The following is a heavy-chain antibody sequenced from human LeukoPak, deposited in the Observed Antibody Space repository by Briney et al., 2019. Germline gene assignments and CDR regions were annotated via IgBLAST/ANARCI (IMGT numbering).Heavy chain of an antibody. V-gene: IGHV3-11*04. Sequence: PGRSLRLSCAASGFSFNYYYMSWIRQAPGKGLEWVAYISGSGNTISYADSVKGRFTISRDTATNSLYLQMNSLKAEDTGVYFCARNPGYSRSWVDYWGQGTLVSVSS. CDR3: ARNPGYSRSWVDY. CDR2: ISGSGNTI. CDR1: GFSFNYYY. J-gene: IGHJ4*02. D-gene: IGHD5-12*01.